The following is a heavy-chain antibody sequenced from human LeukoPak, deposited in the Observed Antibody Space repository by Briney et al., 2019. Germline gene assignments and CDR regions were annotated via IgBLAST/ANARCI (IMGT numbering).Heavy chain of an antibody. J-gene: IGHJ4*02. CDR1: GFTFSAYW. Sequence: PGGSLRLSCVASGFTFSAYWMSWVRQAPGKGLEWVANLKYDGSDKYYVDSVKGRFTISRDNAKNTLYLQMNSLRAEDTAVYYCVREGDGSGYYSISLVYWGQGTLVSVSS. D-gene: IGHD3-22*01. V-gene: IGHV3-7*01. CDR3: VREGDGSGYYSISLVY. CDR2: LKYDGSDK.